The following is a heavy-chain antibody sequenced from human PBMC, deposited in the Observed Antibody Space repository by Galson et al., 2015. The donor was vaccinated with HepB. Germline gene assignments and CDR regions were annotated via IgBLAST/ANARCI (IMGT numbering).Heavy chain of an antibody. CDR3: ARWAAIAAAGNYYGMDV. CDR1: GDSVSSSSAT. V-gene: IGHV6-1*01. CDR2: TYYRSKWYN. Sequence: CAISGDSVSSSSATWNWIRQSPSRGLEWLGRTYYRSKWYNDYTISVKSRITINPDTSKNQFSLQLNSVSPGDTAVYYCARWAAIAAAGNYYGMDVWGQGTTVTVS. J-gene: IGHJ6*02. D-gene: IGHD6-13*01.